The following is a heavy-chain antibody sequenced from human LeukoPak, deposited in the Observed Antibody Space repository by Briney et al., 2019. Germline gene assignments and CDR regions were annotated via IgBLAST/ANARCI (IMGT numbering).Heavy chain of an antibody. CDR3: ARGRIIRGYFDY. D-gene: IGHD2/OR15-2a*01. CDR1: GFTLDDYG. J-gene: IGHJ4*02. Sequence: GGSLRLSCAASGFTLDDYGMSWVRQAPGKGPEWVSGINWNGGSTGYADSVKGRFTISRDNAKNSLYLQTNSLRAEDTALYYCARGRIIRGYFDYWGQGTLVTVSS. V-gene: IGHV3-20*04. CDR2: INWNGGST.